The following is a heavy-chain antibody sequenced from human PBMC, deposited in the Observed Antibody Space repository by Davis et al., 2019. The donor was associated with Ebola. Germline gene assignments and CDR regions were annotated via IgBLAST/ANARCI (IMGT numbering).Heavy chain of an antibody. CDR1: GGSFSSHP. CDR3: ARDFGGGNYYFDY. CDR2: IIPIFDTP. V-gene: IGHV1-69*13. D-gene: IGHD3-16*01. Sequence: SVKVSCKTSGGSFSSHPISWVRQAPRQGLEWMGGIIPIFDTPHYAQKFQGRITITADASTSTAYMELSSLRPEDTAIYFCARDFGGGNYYFDYWGPGTPVTVSS. J-gene: IGHJ4*02.